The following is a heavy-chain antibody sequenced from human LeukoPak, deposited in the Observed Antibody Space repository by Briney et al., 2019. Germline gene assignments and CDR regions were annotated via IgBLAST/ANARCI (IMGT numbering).Heavy chain of an antibody. Sequence: GASVKVSCKASGGTFSSYAISWVRQAPGQGLEWMGRIILILGIANYAQKFQGRVTITADKSTSTAYMELSSLRSEDTAVYYCARDLSRGYSYGYLYYWGQGTLVTVSS. D-gene: IGHD5-18*01. J-gene: IGHJ4*02. CDR1: GGTFSSYA. CDR3: ARDLSRGYSYGYLYY. V-gene: IGHV1-69*04. CDR2: IILILGIA.